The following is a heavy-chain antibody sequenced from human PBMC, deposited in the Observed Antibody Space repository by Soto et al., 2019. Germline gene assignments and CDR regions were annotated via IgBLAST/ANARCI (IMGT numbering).Heavy chain of an antibody. Sequence: SETLSLTCTVSGGSISSYYWSWIRQPPGKGLEWIGYIYYSGSTNYNPSLKSRVTISVDTSKNQFSLKLSSVTAADTAVYYCARDGHLSGYDEHDAFDIWGQGTMVTVSS. CDR1: GGSISSYY. D-gene: IGHD5-12*01. CDR3: ARDGHLSGYDEHDAFDI. J-gene: IGHJ3*02. V-gene: IGHV4-59*01. CDR2: IYYSGST.